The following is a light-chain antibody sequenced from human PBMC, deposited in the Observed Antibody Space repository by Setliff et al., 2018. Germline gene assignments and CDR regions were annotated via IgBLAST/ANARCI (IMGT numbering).Light chain of an antibody. CDR3: QQYNTYWT. Sequence: DIQMTQSPSTLSASVGDRVTIICRASQTISSWLAWYQQKPGKAPKLLIYKASTLESGVPSRFSGSGSGTEFILTISSLQPDDFATYYCQQYNTYWTFGQGTRWRS. V-gene: IGKV1-5*03. J-gene: IGKJ1*01. CDR2: KAS. CDR1: QTISSW.